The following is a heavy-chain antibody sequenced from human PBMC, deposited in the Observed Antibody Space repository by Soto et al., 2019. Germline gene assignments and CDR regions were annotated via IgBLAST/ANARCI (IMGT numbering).Heavy chain of an antibody. D-gene: IGHD5-12*01. J-gene: IGHJ3*02. V-gene: IGHV3-66*01. CDR3: ARRSGYSGHVEWGGDSFDI. Sequence: QLVESGGGLVQPGGSLRLSCAASGFSATSNYMSWVRQAPGKGLEWISVIYFGGTTHYADSVRGRFTISRDTSKDTLSLQMNSLRAEDTAVYYCARRSGYSGHVEWGGDSFDIWGQGTMVTVSS. CDR1: GFSATSNY. CDR2: IYFGGTT.